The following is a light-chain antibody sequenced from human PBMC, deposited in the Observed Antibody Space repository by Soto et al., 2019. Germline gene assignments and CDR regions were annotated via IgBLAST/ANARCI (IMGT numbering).Light chain of an antibody. V-gene: IGKV1-39*01. CDR3: QKSYSTPQNT. CDR2: AAS. CDR1: QSISSY. J-gene: IGKJ2*01. Sequence: DIQMTQSPSSLSASVGDRVTITGRVIQSISSYLNWYQQKPGKATKLLIYAASSLQRGVPSRFSGSGSGTHVTLTIRSLQPEDFATYYCQKSYSTPQNTFRQGIKLEIK.